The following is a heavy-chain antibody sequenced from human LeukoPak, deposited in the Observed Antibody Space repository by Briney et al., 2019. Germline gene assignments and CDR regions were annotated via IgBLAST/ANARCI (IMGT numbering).Heavy chain of an antibody. J-gene: IGHJ4*02. CDR2: ISSSSSYI. Sequence: GGSLRLSCAASGFTFSSYEMNWVRQAPGKGLEWVSSISSSSSYIYYADSVKGRFTISRDNAKNSLYLQMNSLRAEDTAVYYCARAREKDYYDSSGYLLRRVFDYWGQGTLVTVSS. D-gene: IGHD3-22*01. CDR3: ARAREKDYYDSSGYLLRRVFDY. V-gene: IGHV3-21*01. CDR1: GFTFSSYE.